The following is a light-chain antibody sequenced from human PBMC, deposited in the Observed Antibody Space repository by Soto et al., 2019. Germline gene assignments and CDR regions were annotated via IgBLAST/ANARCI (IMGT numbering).Light chain of an antibody. CDR3: QQYVTSPEWT. V-gene: IGKV3-20*01. CDR1: QSVSSNY. CDR2: GTS. Sequence: EIVLTQSPGTLSLSPGERATLSCRASQSVSSNYLAWYQQKPGQAPRLLIYGTSSRATGIPDRFSGSGSGTDFTLTISRLEPEDFAVYYCQQYVTSPEWTFGQGTKVEIK. J-gene: IGKJ1*01.